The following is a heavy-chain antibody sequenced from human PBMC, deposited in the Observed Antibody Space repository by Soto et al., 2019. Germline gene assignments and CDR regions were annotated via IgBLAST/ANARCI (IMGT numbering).Heavy chain of an antibody. V-gene: IGHV3-64*01. D-gene: IGHD1-26*01. J-gene: IGHJ4*02. CDR2: ISSNGGST. CDR1: GFTFSSYA. Sequence: GGSLRLSCAASGFTFSSYAMHCVRQAPGKGLEYVSAISSNGGSTYYANSVKGRFTISRDNSKNTLYLQMGSLRAEDMAVYYCARDLGLVGAIPGFDYWGQGTLVTVSS. CDR3: ARDLGLVGAIPGFDY.